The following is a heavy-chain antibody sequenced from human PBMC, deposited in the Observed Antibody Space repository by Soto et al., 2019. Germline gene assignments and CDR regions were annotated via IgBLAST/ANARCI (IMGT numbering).Heavy chain of an antibody. CDR1: GGSISSYY. Sequence: SETLSLTCTVSGGSISSYYWSWIRQPPGKGLEWMGYIYYSGSTNYNPSPKSRVTISVDTSKNQFSLKLSSVTAADTAVYYCARMVWYYDSSGYPGFDYWGQGTLVTVS. D-gene: IGHD3-22*01. J-gene: IGHJ4*02. V-gene: IGHV4-59*01. CDR3: ARMVWYYDSSGYPGFDY. CDR2: IYYSGST.